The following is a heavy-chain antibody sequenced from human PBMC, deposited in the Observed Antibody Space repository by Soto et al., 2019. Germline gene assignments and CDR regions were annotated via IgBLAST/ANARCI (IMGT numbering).Heavy chain of an antibody. V-gene: IGHV4-34*01. D-gene: IGHD3-3*01. CDR2: INHSGST. CDR3: ARRGGRFLEWSRSYYYYYGMDV. Sequence: SETLSLTCAVYGGSFSGYYWSWIRQPPGKGLEWIGEINHSGSTNYNPSLKSRVTISVDTSKNQFSLKLSSVTAADTAVYYCARRGGRFLEWSRSYYYYYGMDVWGQGTTVTVS. CDR1: GGSFSGYY. J-gene: IGHJ6*02.